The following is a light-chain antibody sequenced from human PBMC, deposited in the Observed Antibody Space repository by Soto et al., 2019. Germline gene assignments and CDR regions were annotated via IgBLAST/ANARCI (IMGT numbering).Light chain of an antibody. CDR1: QSISTS. CDR2: KAS. V-gene: IGKV1-5*03. CDR3: QRYNRYSGT. Sequence: DIQMTQSPSTLSASVGDRVTITCRANQSISTSLAWYQQKPGKAPNLLIQKASSLESGVPSRFSGSGSGTELTLNISSLKPDDFATYYCQRYNRYSGTFVQGTKVEIK. J-gene: IGKJ1*01.